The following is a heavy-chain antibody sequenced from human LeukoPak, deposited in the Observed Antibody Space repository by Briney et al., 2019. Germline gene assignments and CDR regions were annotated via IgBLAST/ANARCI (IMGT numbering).Heavy chain of an antibody. CDR1: GFTFDDYA. CDR2: ITWNSRDI. CDR3: AKGGDHPDYFDY. D-gene: IGHD2-21*02. J-gene: IGHJ4*02. V-gene: IGHV3-9*01. Sequence: GRSLRLSCAAAGFTFDDYAMHWVRQAPGKGLEWVSGITWNSRDIRYADSLEGRFTISRDNAKQFLYLQMSSLRTEDTAFYYCAKGGDHPDYFDYWGQGTLVTVSS.